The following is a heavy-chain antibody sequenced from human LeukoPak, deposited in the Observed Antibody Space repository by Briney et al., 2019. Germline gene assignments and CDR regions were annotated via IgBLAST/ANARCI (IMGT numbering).Heavy chain of an antibody. CDR1: GFTFSDYY. CDR2: MSSSGSTI. CDR3: ARESFPYSSGYKDAFDI. V-gene: IGHV3-11*04. D-gene: IGHD3-22*01. Sequence: PGGSLRLSCAASGFTFSDYYMSWLRQAPGKGLEWVSYMSSSGSTIFYADSVKGRFTISRDNAKNSLYLQMNSLRAEDTAVYYCARESFPYSSGYKDAFDIWGQGTMVTVSS. J-gene: IGHJ3*02.